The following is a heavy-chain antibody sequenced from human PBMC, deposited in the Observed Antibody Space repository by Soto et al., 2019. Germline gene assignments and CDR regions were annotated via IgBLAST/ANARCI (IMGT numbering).Heavy chain of an antibody. D-gene: IGHD1-26*01. V-gene: IGHV3-9*01. Sequence: EMQLVESGGGLVQPGRSLRLSCAASGFTFDDYAMHWVRQPPGKGLEWVAGISWNSGIIEYAYSVKGRFTISRDSAMNSLFLQINSLRPQDTALHFCTKAIEWGGSHLNPAFDVLAQGTMVSASS. CDR3: TKAIEWGGSHLNPAFDV. CDR1: GFTFDDYA. CDR2: ISWNSGII. J-gene: IGHJ3*01.